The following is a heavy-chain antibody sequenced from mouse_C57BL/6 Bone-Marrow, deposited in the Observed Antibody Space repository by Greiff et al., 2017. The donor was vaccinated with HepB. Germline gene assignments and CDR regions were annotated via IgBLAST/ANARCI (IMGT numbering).Heavy chain of an antibody. V-gene: IGHV1-64*01. J-gene: IGHJ4*01. CDR1: GYTFTSYW. CDR2: IHPNSGST. CDR3: ARLQYYGSIYYAMDY. Sequence: VQLQQPGAELVKPGASVKLSCKASGYTFTSYWMHWVKQRPGQGLEWIGMIHPNSGSTNYNEKFKSKATLTVDKSSSTAYMQLSSLTSEDSAVYYCARLQYYGSIYYAMDYWGQGTSVTVS. D-gene: IGHD1-1*01.